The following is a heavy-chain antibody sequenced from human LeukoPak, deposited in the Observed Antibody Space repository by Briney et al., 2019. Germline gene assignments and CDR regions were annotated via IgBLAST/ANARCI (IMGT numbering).Heavy chain of an antibody. Sequence: PGGSLRLSCAASGFTVSSNYMSWVRQAPGKGLEWVSVIYSGGSTYYADSVKGRFTISRDNSKNTLYLQMNSLRAEDTAVYYCASGDFWSSYYTGFMPDPWGQGTLVTVSS. J-gene: IGHJ5*02. CDR2: IYSGGST. D-gene: IGHD3-3*01. V-gene: IGHV3-66*02. CDR3: ASGDFWSSYYTGFMPDP. CDR1: GFTVSSNY.